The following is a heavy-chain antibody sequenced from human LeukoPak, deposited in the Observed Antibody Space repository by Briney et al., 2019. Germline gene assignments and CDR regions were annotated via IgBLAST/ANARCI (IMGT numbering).Heavy chain of an antibody. V-gene: IGHV4-38-2*02. CDR3: AKTKLDWLLFDF. D-gene: IGHD3-9*01. J-gene: IGHJ4*02. CDR2: IYHSGST. Sequence: SETLSLTRTVSGYPISSGYYWGWIRQPPGKGLEWFGSIYHSGSTYYNPSLKSRVTISVDTSKNQFYLRLTSVTAADTALYYCAKTKLDWLLFDFWGQGILVTVSS. CDR1: GYPISSGYY.